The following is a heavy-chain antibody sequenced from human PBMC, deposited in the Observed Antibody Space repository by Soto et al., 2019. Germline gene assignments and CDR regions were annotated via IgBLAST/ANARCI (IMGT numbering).Heavy chain of an antibody. V-gene: IGHV3-30*18. J-gene: IGHJ3*02. Sequence: GGSLRLSSAASGFTFSSYGMHWVRQAPDKGLEWVAVISYDGSNKYYADSVKGRLTISRDNSKNTLYLQMNSLRGDDTALYYCSKDNCSGCDWLRVCDASDIWGQGTMVTVSS. D-gene: IGHD5-12*01. CDR2: ISYDGSNK. CDR1: GFTFSSYG. CDR3: SKDNCSGCDWLRVCDASDI.